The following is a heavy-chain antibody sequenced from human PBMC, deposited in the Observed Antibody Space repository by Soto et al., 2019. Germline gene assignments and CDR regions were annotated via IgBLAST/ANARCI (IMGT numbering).Heavy chain of an antibody. CDR2: IYPGDSDT. J-gene: IGHJ3*01. D-gene: IGHD3-9*01. CDR3: EPPGSTGYYDAFNL. Sequence: PGESLKISCKGSGYSVTSYWIGWVRQVPGKGLEWMGIIYPGDSDTRYSPSFQGQVTISADKSISTAYLQWSSLKASDTAMYYCEPPGSTGYYDAFNLWLQATMLTVSS. CDR1: GYSVTSYW. V-gene: IGHV5-51*01.